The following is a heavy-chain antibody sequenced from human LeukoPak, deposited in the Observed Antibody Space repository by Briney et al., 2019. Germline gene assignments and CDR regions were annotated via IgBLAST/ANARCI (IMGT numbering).Heavy chain of an antibody. V-gene: IGHV3-11*04. CDR1: GFTFSDYY. D-gene: IGHD6-13*01. J-gene: IGHJ4*02. CDR2: NSSSGSTI. Sequence: GGSLRLSCAASGFTFSDYYMSWIRQAPGKGLEWVSYNSSSGSTIYYADSVKGRFTISRDNSKDTLSLHMASLTTEDTAVYYCARETATGVTSSWYYDCWGQGTLVTVSS. CDR3: ARETATGVTSSWYYDC.